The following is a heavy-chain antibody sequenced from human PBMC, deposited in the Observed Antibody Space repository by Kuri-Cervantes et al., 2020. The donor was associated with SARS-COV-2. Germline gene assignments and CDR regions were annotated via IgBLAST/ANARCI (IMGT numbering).Heavy chain of an antibody. V-gene: IGHV4-61*02. CDR3: ASGGSSGYFNY. J-gene: IGHJ4*02. CDR2: IYTSGST. D-gene: IGHD3-22*01. Sequence: SEPLSLTCTVSGGSISSGSYYWSWIRQPAGKGLEWIGRIYTSGSTNYNPSLKSRVTISVDTSKNQFSLKLSSVTAADTAVYYCASGGSSGYFNYWGQGTLVTVSS. CDR1: GGSISSGSYY.